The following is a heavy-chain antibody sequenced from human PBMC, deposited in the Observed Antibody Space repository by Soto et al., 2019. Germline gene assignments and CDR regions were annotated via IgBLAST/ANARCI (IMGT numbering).Heavy chain of an antibody. CDR3: ARARYYDSSGYYVSDAFDI. CDR1: GGTFSSYA. D-gene: IGHD3-22*01. V-gene: IGHV1-69*13. Sequence: ASVKVSCKASGGTFSSYAISWVRQAPGQGLEWMGGIIPIFGTANYAQKFQGRVTITADESTSTAYMELSSLRSEDTAVYYCARARYYDSSGYYVSDAFDIWVQGTMVTVSS. J-gene: IGHJ3*02. CDR2: IIPIFGTA.